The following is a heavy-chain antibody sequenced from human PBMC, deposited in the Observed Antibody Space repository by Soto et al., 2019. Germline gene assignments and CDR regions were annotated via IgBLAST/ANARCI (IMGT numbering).Heavy chain of an antibody. CDR2: IYYSGST. CDR3: ARPHGGSSGWDNWFDP. D-gene: IGHD6-25*01. J-gene: IGHJ5*02. CDR1: GGSISSYY. V-gene: IGHV4-59*01. Sequence: PSETLSLTCTVSGGSISSYYWSWIRQPPGKGLYWIGYIYYSGSTNYNPSLKSRVTISVDTSKYQFSLKLSSVTAADTAVYYCARPHGGSSGWDNWFDPWGQGTLVTVSS.